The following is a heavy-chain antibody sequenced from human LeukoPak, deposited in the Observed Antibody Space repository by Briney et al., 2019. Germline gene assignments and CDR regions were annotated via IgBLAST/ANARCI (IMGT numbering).Heavy chain of an antibody. Sequence: SETLSLTCTVSGGSVSSGSYYWSWIRQPPGTGLEWIGYIYYSGSTNYNPSLKSRVTISVDTSKNQFSLKLSSVTAADTAVYYCARAGDSYGSGDPDYYYGMDVWGKGTTVTVSS. CDR3: ARAGDSYGSGDPDYYYGMDV. CDR1: GGSVSSGSYY. CDR2: IYYSGST. J-gene: IGHJ6*04. D-gene: IGHD5-18*01. V-gene: IGHV4-61*01.